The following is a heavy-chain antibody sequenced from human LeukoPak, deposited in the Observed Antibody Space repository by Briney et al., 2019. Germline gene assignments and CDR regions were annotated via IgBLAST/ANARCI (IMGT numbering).Heavy chain of an antibody. V-gene: IGHV4-39*01. Sequence: RSYEMNWVRQAPGKGLEWIGNIYDSGSTHYNPSLESRVTISVDTSKNQFSLKLNSVTAADTAVYYCATHSRAGSGGSENAFEIWGQGTMVTVSS. J-gene: IGHJ3*02. CDR3: ATHSRAGSGGSENAFEI. D-gene: IGHD5-12*01. CDR1: RSYE. CDR2: IYDSGST.